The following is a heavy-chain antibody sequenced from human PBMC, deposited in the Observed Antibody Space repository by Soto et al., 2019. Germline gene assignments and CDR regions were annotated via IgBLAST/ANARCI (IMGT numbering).Heavy chain of an antibody. D-gene: IGHD2-21*02. CDR3: ARSIVVVTTLDY. J-gene: IGHJ4*02. Sequence: QVQLVQSGAEEKKPGASVKVSCKASGYTFTSYAMHWVRQAPGQRLEWMGWINAGNGNTKYSQKFQGRVTITRDTSASTADMELRSLRSEDTAVYYCARSIVVVTTLDYWGQGTLVTVSS. V-gene: IGHV1-3*05. CDR2: INAGNGNT. CDR1: GYTFTSYA.